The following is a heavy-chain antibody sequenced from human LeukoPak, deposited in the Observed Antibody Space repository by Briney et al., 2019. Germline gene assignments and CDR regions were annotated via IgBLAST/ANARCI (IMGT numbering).Heavy chain of an antibody. V-gene: IGHV4-30-2*01. J-gene: IGHJ6*04. CDR3: ARGTPDYYGSGSYYLAYGMDV. Sequence: SQTLSLTCAVSGGSISSGGYSWIWIRQPPGKGLEWIGYIYHSGSTYYNPSLKSRVTISVDRSKNQFSLKLSSVTAADTAVYYCARGTPDYYGSGSYYLAYGMDVWGKGTTVTVSS. D-gene: IGHD3-10*01. CDR1: GGSISSGGYS. CDR2: IYHSGST.